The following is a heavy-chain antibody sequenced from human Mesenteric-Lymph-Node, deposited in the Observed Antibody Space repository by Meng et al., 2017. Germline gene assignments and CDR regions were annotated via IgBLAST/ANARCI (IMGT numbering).Heavy chain of an antibody. J-gene: IGHJ3*02. Sequence: ASVKVSCKASGYAFTAYYMHWVRQAPGQGLEWVGWINPNSGGTNYAQKFQGRVTMTRDTSISTAYMELSRLRSDDTAVYYCARGSARGLWFGELSGAFDIWGQGTMVTVSS. CDR2: INPNSGGT. D-gene: IGHD3-10*01. CDR1: GYAFTAYY. CDR3: ARGSARGLWFGELSGAFDI. V-gene: IGHV1-2*02.